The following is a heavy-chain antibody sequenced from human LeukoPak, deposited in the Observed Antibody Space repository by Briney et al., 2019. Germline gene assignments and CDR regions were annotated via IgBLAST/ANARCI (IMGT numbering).Heavy chain of an antibody. D-gene: IGHD2-2*01. Sequence: SETLSLTCAVYGGSFSGYYWSWIRQPPGKGLEWIGEINHSGSTNYNPSLKSRVTISVDTSKNQFSPKLSSVTAADAAVYYCARARVLDIVVVPAARYYGMDVWGQGTTVTVSS. V-gene: IGHV4-34*01. CDR2: INHSGST. J-gene: IGHJ6*02. CDR3: ARARVLDIVVVPAARYYGMDV. CDR1: GGSFSGYY.